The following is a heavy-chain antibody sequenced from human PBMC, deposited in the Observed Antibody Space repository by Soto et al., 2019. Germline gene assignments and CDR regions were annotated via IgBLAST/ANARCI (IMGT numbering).Heavy chain of an antibody. CDR3: ARDYSSSYYFDY. CDR2: ISSSSSYI. V-gene: IGHV3-21*01. D-gene: IGHD6-6*01. Sequence: GGSLRLSCAASGFTFSSYSMNWVRQAPGKGLEWVSSISSSSSYIYYADSVKGRFTISRDNAKNSLYLQMNSLRAEDTAVYYGARDYSSSYYFDYWGQGTLVTVSS. J-gene: IGHJ4*02. CDR1: GFTFSSYS.